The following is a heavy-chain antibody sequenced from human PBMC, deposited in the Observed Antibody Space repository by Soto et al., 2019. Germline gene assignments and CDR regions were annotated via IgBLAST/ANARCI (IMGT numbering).Heavy chain of an antibody. CDR2: ISFDGSDK. CDR1: GFAFSRDG. CDR3: PKPKGADIPFDS. J-gene: IGHJ4*02. V-gene: IGHV3-30*18. Sequence: QVQLVESGGGVVQPGKSLRLSCAAAGFAFSRDGMHWVRQAPGKGLEWVAVISFDGSDKYYADSVKGRFTISRDNSKNTVDLQMNSLRPEDTPLYYCPKPKGADIPFDSWAREPWSPSPQ. D-gene: IGHD3-9*01.